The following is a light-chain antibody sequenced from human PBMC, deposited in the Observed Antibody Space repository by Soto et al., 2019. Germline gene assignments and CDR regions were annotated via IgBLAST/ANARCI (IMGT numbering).Light chain of an antibody. Sequence: QSALTQPPSASGSPGQSVTISCIGTSSDVGGYNCVSWYQQHPGKVPKLMISDVNKRPSGVPDRFSGSKSGNTASLTVSGLQAEDEADYYCSSCGDNNIYVFGTGTKVTVL. CDR3: SSCGDNNIYV. CDR2: DVN. V-gene: IGLV2-8*01. CDR1: SSDVGGYNC. J-gene: IGLJ1*01.